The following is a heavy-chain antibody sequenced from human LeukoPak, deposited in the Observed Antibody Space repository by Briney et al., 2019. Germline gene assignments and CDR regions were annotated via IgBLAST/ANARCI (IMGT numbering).Heavy chain of an antibody. CDR2: IYYSGIT. D-gene: IGHD3-10*01. Sequence: SETLSLXCTVSGGSISSSSYYWGWSRQPPGKGLEWIGSIYYSGITYYNPSLKSRVTISVDTSKNQFSLKLSSVTAADTAVYYCAGPRAGYYGAYYMDVWGKGTMVTVSS. CDR3: AGPRAGYYGAYYMDV. V-gene: IGHV4-39*01. J-gene: IGHJ6*03. CDR1: GGSISSSSYY.